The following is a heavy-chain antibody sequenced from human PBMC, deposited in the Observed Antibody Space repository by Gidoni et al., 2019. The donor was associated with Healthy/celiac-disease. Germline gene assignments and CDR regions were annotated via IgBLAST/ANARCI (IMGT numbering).Heavy chain of an antibody. J-gene: IGHJ6*02. Sequence: EVQLLESGGGLVQPGGSLRPSCAASGFTFSSHAMSWVRQAPGKGLEWVSSISGGGGSTYCADSVKGRFTISRDNSKNTLYLQMNSLRAEDTAVYYCAKETHTAMGDEYYYYGMDVWGQGTTVTVSS. CDR3: AKETHTAMGDEYYYYGMDV. CDR2: ISGGGGST. D-gene: IGHD5-18*01. V-gene: IGHV3-23*01. CDR1: GFTFSSHA.